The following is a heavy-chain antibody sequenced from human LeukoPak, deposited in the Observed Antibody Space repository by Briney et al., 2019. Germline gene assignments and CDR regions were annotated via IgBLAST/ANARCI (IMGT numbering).Heavy chain of an antibody. D-gene: IGHD5-12*01. V-gene: IGHV3-9*01. CDR1: GFTFDDYA. CDR3: AKGGATAL. Sequence: PGGSLRLSCAASGFTFDDYAMHWVRHAPGKGLEWVSGISWNSGSIGYADSVKGRFTISRDNAKNSLYLQMNSLRAEDTALYYCAKGGATALWGQGTLVTVSS. CDR2: ISWNSGSI. J-gene: IGHJ4*02.